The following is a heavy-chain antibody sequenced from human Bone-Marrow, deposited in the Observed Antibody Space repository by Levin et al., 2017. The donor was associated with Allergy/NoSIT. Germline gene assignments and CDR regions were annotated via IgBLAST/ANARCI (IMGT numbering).Heavy chain of an antibody. CDR3: AQRGQTTTAFDY. CDR1: GFSLSTAEVG. D-gene: IGHD1-1*01. J-gene: IGHJ4*02. CDR2: IYGDGAE. Sequence: ASGPTLVKPTQTLTLTCTFSGFSLSTAEVGVGWIRQPPGKALEWLALIYGDGAERYSPSLKSRLTITKDTSKNQVVLTTTNMDPVDTATYYCAQRGQTTTAFDYWGQGTLVTVSS. V-gene: IGHV2-5*02.